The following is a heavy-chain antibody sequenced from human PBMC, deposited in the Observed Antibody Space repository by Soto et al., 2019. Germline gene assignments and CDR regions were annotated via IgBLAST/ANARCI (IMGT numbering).Heavy chain of an antibody. Sequence: QVHLQESGPGLVKPSETLSLTCTVSGGSINNHYWSWIRQPPGTGLEWIGYIYYTGSTNYNPSLESRVTRSVDTSKNRVSLNLTSLTAADTAIYYCARATWSSEYWGQGTLVT. CDR3: ARATWSSEY. V-gene: IGHV4-59*11. CDR1: GGSINNHY. CDR2: IYYTGST. J-gene: IGHJ4*02. D-gene: IGHD2-8*02.